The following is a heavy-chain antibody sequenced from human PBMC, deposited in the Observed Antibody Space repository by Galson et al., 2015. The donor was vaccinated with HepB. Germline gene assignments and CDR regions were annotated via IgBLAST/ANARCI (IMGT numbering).Heavy chain of an antibody. CDR2: TYYRSKWYN. J-gene: IGHJ4*02. CDR3: ARDDDLGDD. Sequence: CAISGDSVSISSAAWNWIRQSPSRGLEWLGRTYYRSKWYNEYVVSVRSRITINPDTSKNQFSLQLNSVTPEDTAVYYCARDDDLGDDWGQGTLVTVSS. CDR1: GDSVSISSAA. V-gene: IGHV6-1*01.